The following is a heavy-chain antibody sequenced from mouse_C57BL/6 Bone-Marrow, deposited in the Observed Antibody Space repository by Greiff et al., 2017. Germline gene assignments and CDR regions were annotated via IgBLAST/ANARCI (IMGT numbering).Heavy chain of an antibody. Sequence: VQLQQSGPGLVKPSQSLSLTCSVTGYSITSGYYWNWIRQFPGNKLEWMGYISYDGSNNYNPSLKNRISITRDTSKNQFFLKLNSVTTEDTATYYCARRLGPRHDYWGQGTTLTVSS. J-gene: IGHJ2*01. CDR3: ARRLGPRHDY. CDR1: GYSITSGYY. CDR2: ISYDGSN. D-gene: IGHD4-1*01. V-gene: IGHV3-6*01.